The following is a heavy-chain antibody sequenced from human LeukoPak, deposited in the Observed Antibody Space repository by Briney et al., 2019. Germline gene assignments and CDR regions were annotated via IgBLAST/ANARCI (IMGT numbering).Heavy chain of an antibody. CDR1: GGTFSSYA. CDR2: IIPIFGIA. V-gene: IGHV1-69*04. Sequence: SVKVSCKASGGTFSSYAISWVRQAPGQGLEWMGRIIPIFGIANYAQKFQGRVTITADKSTSTAYMELSSLRSEDTAVYHCARDGFLDRQNWFDPWGQGTLVTVSS. CDR3: ARDGFLDRQNWFDP. J-gene: IGHJ5*02. D-gene: IGHD3/OR15-3a*01.